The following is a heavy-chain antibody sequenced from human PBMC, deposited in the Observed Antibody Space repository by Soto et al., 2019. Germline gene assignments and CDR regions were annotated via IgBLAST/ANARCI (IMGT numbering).Heavy chain of an antibody. CDR1: GFTFSSYW. J-gene: IGHJ4*02. D-gene: IGHD3-10*01. CDR2: TNEDGSII. V-gene: IGHV3-74*01. CDR3: RRDRGGGGGY. Sequence: EVQLVESGGGLVQPGGSLRLSCAASGFTFSSYWMHWVRQVPGKGLVWVSRTNEDGSIINYADSVKGRFTISRDNAKNSLSRKMKSRRAGARVGYYLRRDRGGGGGYGGQGTLVTVSS.